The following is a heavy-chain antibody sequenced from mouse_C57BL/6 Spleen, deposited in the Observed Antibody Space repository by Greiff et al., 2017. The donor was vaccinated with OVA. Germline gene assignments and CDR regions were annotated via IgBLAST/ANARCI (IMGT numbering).Heavy chain of an antibody. CDR1: GFTFSSYA. CDR2: ISTGGDYI. J-gene: IGHJ3*01. Sequence: EVQVVQSGDGLVKPGASLKLSCAASGFTFSSYAMSWVRQTPGKRLEWVAYISTGGDYIYYAETVKGRFTLTVDNAKNTLYLQISSLTSEDTAMYYCKGEAVYYCGSSDGFAYWGQGTMVTVSA. CDR3: KGEAVYYCGSSDGFAY. D-gene: IGHD1-1*01. V-gene: IGHV5-9-1*02.